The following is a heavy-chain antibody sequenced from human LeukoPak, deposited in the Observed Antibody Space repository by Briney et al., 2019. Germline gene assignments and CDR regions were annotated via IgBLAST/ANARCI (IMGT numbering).Heavy chain of an antibody. CDR3: ARGGGRDSGRENDY. CDR1: GYTFTSYY. CDR2: INPSGGST. Sequence: ASVKVSCKASGYTFTSYYMHWVRQAPGQGLEWMGIINPSGGSTSYAQKFQGRVTMTRDTSTSTAYMELRSLTSDDTAMYYCARGGGRDSGRENDYWGQGTLVTVSS. D-gene: IGHD1-26*01. J-gene: IGHJ4*02. V-gene: IGHV1-46*01.